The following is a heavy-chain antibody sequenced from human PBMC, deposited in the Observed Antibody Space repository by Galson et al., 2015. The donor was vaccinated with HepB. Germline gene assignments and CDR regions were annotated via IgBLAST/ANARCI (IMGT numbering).Heavy chain of an antibody. D-gene: IGHD6-6*01. CDR1: GFPFSTYT. V-gene: IGHV3-23*01. CDR2: ISGSGGTI. J-gene: IGHJ6*02. CDR3: AKDRNSTSPGTYGKDV. Sequence: SLRLSCAASGFPFSTYTMSWVRQAPGKGLEWVSAISGSGGTIYYADSVRGRFTISRDNTKRTLYLQMNRLRGEDTALYYCAKDRNSTSPGTYGKDVWGQGTTVTVFS.